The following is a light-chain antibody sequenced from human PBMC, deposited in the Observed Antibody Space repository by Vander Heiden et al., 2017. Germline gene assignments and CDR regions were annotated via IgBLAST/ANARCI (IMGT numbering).Light chain of an antibody. CDR3: QQYHFWYT. CDR2: HAS. CDR1: ESVSTN. V-gene: IGKV3-15*01. J-gene: IGKJ2*01. Sequence: IVMTQSPVTLSVSPGERATLSCRASESVSTNLAWYQQKPGQAPRLLINHASIRAAGIPARFSGMGSGTEFTLTISSLQSGDSAVYYCQQYHFWYTFGQGAKLEIK.